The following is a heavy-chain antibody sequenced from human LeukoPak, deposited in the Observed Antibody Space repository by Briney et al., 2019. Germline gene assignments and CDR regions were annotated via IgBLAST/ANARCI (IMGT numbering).Heavy chain of an antibody. CDR2: ISSSSSTI. CDR3: ARDRGGSYFDY. CDR1: GFTFSSYS. Sequence: HPGGSLRLSCAASGFTFSSYSMNWVRQAPGKGLEWVSYISSSSSTIYYADSVKGRFTISRDNAKNSLYLQMNSLRAEDTAVYYCARDRGGSYFDYWGQGTLVTVSS. D-gene: IGHD6-25*01. V-gene: IGHV3-48*01. J-gene: IGHJ4*02.